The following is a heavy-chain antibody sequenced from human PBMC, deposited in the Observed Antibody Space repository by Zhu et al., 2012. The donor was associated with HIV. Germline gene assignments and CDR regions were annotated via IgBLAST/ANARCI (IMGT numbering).Heavy chain of an antibody. CDR3: ARLGNYASGTGYFQD. CDR2: IYYSGST. J-gene: IGHJ1*01. CDR1: GYSISSGYY. Sequence: QVQLQESGPGLVKPSETLSLTCDVSGYSISSGYYWGWIRQPPGKGLEWFANIYYSGSTYYNPSLKSRITISVDTSKNQVSLNLSSVTAADTAVYYCARLGNYASGTGYFQDWGQGTLVTVSS. V-gene: IGHV4-38-2*01. D-gene: IGHD3-10*01.